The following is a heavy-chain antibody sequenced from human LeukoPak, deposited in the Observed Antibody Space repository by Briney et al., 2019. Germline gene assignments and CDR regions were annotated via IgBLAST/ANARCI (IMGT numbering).Heavy chain of an antibody. Sequence: PSETLSLTCTVSGGSISSYYWSWIRQPPGKGLEWIGYIYYSGSTNYNPSLKSRVTISVDTSKNQFSLKLSSVTAADTAVYYCARVEWSMGYKGHHWFDPWGQGTLVTVSS. D-gene: IGHD5-18*01. CDR1: GGSISSYY. V-gene: IGHV4-59*01. J-gene: IGHJ5*02. CDR3: ARVEWSMGYKGHHWFDP. CDR2: IYYSGST.